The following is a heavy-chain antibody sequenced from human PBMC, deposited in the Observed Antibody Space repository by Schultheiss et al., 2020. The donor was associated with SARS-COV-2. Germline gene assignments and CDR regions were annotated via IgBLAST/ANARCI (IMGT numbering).Heavy chain of an antibody. Sequence: GGSLRLSCAASGFTFSSYAMSWVRQAPGKGLEWVSAISGSGGSTYYADSVKGRFTISRDNSKNTLYLQMNSLRAEDTAVYYCAKDGRILLTSPVDYWGQETLVTVSS. CDR1: GFTFSSYA. J-gene: IGHJ4*02. D-gene: IGHD3-10*01. CDR2: ISGSGGST. V-gene: IGHV3-23*01. CDR3: AKDGRILLTSPVDY.